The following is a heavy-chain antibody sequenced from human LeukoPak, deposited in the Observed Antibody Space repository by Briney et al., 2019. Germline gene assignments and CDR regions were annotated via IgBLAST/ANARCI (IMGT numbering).Heavy chain of an antibody. CDR2: IYSGGSP. J-gene: IGHJ4*02. CDR1: GFTFSTNY. Sequence: GGSLRLSCAASGFTFSTNYMSWVRQAPGKGLEWVAVIYSGGSPYYAASVKGRFTISGDTSKNTLSLQMSSLRAEDTAVYYCARDLNYYDSSGYGHWGQGTLVTASS. D-gene: IGHD3-22*01. V-gene: IGHV3-53*01. CDR3: ARDLNYYDSSGYGH.